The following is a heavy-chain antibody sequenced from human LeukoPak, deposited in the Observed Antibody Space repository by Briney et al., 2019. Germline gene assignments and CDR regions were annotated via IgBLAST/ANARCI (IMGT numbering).Heavy chain of an antibody. J-gene: IGHJ3*02. CDR1: EFSVGSNY. Sequence: GGSLRLSCAASEFSVGSNYMTWVRQAPGKGLEWVSVIYSGGSTYYADSVKGRFTISRDNSKNTLYLQMNSLRAEDTAVYYCAREGRGYNNDAFDIWGQGTMVTVSS. D-gene: IGHD5-18*01. CDR2: IYSGGST. V-gene: IGHV3-53*01. CDR3: AREGRGYNNDAFDI.